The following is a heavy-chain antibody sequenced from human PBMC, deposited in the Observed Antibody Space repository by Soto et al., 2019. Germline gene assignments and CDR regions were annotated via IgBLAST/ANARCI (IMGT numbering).Heavy chain of an antibody. CDR2: ISYDGSNK. CDR1: GFTFSSYG. J-gene: IGHJ3*02. D-gene: IGHD3-10*01. Sequence: GGSLRLSCAASGFTFSSYGMHWVRQAPGKGLEWVAVISYDGSNKYYADSVKGRFTISRDNSKNTLYLQMNSLRAEDTAVYYCAKGQKRESRSAFDIWGQGTMVTVSS. CDR3: AKGQKRESRSAFDI. V-gene: IGHV3-30*18.